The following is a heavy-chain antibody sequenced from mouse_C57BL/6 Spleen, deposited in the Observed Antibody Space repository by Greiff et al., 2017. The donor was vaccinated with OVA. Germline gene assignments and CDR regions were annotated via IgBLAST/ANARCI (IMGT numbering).Heavy chain of an antibody. D-gene: IGHD1-1*01. J-gene: IGHJ4*01. CDR3: RWDGSIYRAMDY. V-gene: IGHV1-83*01. CDR1: YTFTDYYM. CDR2: YPGSGNTY. Sequence: VQLKESGPELVKPGASVKMSCKASGYTFTDYYMHWVKQKPGKGLEWIGEIYPGSGNTYYNEKFKGKATLTADTSSSTAYMQLSSLTSEDAAVYFCARWDGSIYRAMDYWGQGTSVTVSS.